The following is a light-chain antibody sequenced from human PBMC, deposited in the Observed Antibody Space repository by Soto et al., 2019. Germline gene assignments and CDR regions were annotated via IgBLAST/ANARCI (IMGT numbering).Light chain of an antibody. CDR2: DAS. CDR1: QRVASD. V-gene: IGKV3-20*01. J-gene: IGKJ5*01. Sequence: VLTQSPGTLSLSPGEGATLSCRASQRVASDLAWYLQKPGQPPRLLIYDASIRATGIPDRFSGSGSGTDFTLTISRLEPEDFAVYYCQQYGSSRVTFGQGTRLEIK. CDR3: QQYGSSRVT.